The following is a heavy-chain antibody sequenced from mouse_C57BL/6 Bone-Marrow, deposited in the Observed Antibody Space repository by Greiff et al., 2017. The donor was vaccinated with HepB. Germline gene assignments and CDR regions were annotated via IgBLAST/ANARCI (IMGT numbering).Heavy chain of an antibody. Sequence: EVQRVESGGGLVQPGSSLRLSCAASGFVFIDYSMSWVRQLPGKAPEWLALIRNKVNGYTTDYSASVKGRFTISRAKSQNILYLQMNTLRAEDSATYYCVKAVSSGSSYTWFAYWGQGTLVTVSA. CDR3: VKAVSSGSSYTWFAY. CDR2: IRNKVNGYTT. CDR1: GFVFIDYS. J-gene: IGHJ3*01. D-gene: IGHD1-1*01. V-gene: IGHV7-4*01.